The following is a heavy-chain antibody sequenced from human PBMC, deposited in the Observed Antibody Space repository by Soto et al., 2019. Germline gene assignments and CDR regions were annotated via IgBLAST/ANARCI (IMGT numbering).Heavy chain of an antibody. Sequence: PGGSLRLSCAASGFTFSSYAMSWVRQAPGKGLEWVSAISGSGGSTYYADSVKGRFTISRDNSKNTLYLQMNSLRAEDTAVYYCAKPRMLGYCTNGVCPDPDYWGQGTLVTVSS. CDR3: AKPRMLGYCTNGVCPDPDY. CDR2: ISGSGGST. CDR1: GFTFSSYA. V-gene: IGHV3-23*01. D-gene: IGHD2-8*01. J-gene: IGHJ4*02.